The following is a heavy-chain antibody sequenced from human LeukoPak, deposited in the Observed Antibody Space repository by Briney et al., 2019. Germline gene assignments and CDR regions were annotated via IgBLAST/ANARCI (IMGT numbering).Heavy chain of an antibody. CDR1: GGSISSYY. V-gene: IGHV4-59*01. CDR3: AKTPVYYPINY. Sequence: SETLSLTCTVSGGSISSYYWSWIRQPPGKGLEWIGYIYYSGSTNYNPSLKSRVTISVDTSKNQFSLKLSSVTAADTAVYYCAKTPVYYPINYWGQGTLVTVSS. CDR2: IYYSGST. D-gene: IGHD2/OR15-2a*01. J-gene: IGHJ4*02.